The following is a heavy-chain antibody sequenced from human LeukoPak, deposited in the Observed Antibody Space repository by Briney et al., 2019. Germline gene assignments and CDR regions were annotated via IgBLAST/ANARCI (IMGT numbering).Heavy chain of an antibody. V-gene: IGHV3-23*01. J-gene: IGHJ4*02. CDR3: AKDRRPTTVVTYPSV. CDR1: GFTFSSYA. D-gene: IGHD4-11*01. CDR2: LSGSGSNT. Sequence: PGGSLRLSCAASGFTFSSYAMSWVRQAPGKGLGWVSALSGSGSNTYYADSVKGRFTISRDNSKNTLYLQINRLRSEDTAVYYFAKDRRPTTVVTYPSVWGQGTLVTVSS.